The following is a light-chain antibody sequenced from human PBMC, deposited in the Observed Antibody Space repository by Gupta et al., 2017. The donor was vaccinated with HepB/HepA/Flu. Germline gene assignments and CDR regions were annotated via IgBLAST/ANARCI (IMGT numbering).Light chain of an antibody. Sequence: DIQMTQSPSSLSASVGDRVTITCRASQSISTYLNWYQQKPGKAPKLMIYLASSLQSGVPSRFSGSGSGTDFTLTISSLQPEDFATYYCQQSDNSPYTFGQWTCLEIK. V-gene: IGKV1-39*01. CDR2: LAS. CDR1: QSISTY. CDR3: QQSDNSPYT. J-gene: IGKJ2*01.